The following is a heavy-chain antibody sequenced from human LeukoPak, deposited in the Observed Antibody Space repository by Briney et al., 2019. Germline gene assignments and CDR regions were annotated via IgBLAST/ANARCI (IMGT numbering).Heavy chain of an antibody. D-gene: IGHD3-22*01. CDR1: GYTFTGYY. CDR2: INPTSGDT. Sequence: ASVKVSCKASGYTFTGYYIHWVRQAPGQGLEWMGWINPTSGDTNYVQKFQGRVTMTRDTSISTTYMELNTLRSDDTAVYYCAKDNRYYYDTSGLRGIDYWGQGTLVTVSS. J-gene: IGHJ4*02. CDR3: AKDNRYYYDTSGLRGIDY. V-gene: IGHV1-2*02.